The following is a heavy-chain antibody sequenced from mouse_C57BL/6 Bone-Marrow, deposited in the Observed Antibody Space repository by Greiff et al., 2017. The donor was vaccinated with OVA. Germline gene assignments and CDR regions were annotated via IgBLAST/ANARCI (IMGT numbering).Heavy chain of an antibody. CDR2: IDPSDSYT. V-gene: IGHV1-50*01. J-gene: IGHJ2*01. CDR1: GYTFTSYW. CDR3: ARGDYDYDDGYYFDY. Sequence: VQLQQPGAELVKPGASVKLSCKASGYTFTSYWMQWVKQRPGQGLEWIGEIDPSDSYTNYNQKFKSKATLTVDTSSSTAYMQLSSLTSEDSAVYYCARGDYDYDDGYYFDYWGQGTTLTVSS. D-gene: IGHD2-4*01.